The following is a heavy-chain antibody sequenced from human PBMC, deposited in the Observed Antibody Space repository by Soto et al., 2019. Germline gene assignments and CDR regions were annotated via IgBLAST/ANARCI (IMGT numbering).Heavy chain of an antibody. CDR1: GFTFSSYG. Sequence: QVQLVESGGGVVQPGRSLRLSCAASGFTFSSYGMHWVRQAPGKGLEWVAVIWYDGSNKYYADSVKGRFTISRDNSKHTLYLQMNSLRAEDTAVYYCARDLTPLDCGGDCYGIGYWGQGTLVTVSS. V-gene: IGHV3-33*01. CDR2: IWYDGSNK. J-gene: IGHJ4*02. CDR3: ARDLTPLDCGGDCYGIGY. D-gene: IGHD2-21*02.